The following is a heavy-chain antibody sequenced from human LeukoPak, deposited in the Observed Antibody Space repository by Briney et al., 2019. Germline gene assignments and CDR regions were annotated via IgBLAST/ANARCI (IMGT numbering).Heavy chain of an antibody. CDR1: GYTFTSYG. J-gene: IGHJ4*02. Sequence: ASVKVSCKASGYTFTSYGISWVRQAPGQGLEWMGWISAYNGNTNYAQKLQGRVTMTTDTSTSTAYMKLRSLRSDDTAVYYCALPFWGYGGLDYWGQGTLVTVSS. D-gene: IGHD4-23*01. CDR2: ISAYNGNT. V-gene: IGHV1-18*01. CDR3: ALPFWGYGGLDY.